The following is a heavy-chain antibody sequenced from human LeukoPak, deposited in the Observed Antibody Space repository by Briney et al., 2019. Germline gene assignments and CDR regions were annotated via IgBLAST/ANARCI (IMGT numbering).Heavy chain of an antibody. CDR3: ARHDSGYDPDFDY. Sequence: SETLSLTCTVSGGSISSYYWSWIRQPPGKGLEWIGYIYYSGSTNYNPSLKSRVTISVDTSKNQSSLKLSSVTAADTAVYYCARHDSGYDPDFDYWGQGTLVTVSS. CDR1: GGSISSYY. D-gene: IGHD5-12*01. CDR2: IYYSGST. V-gene: IGHV4-59*08. J-gene: IGHJ4*02.